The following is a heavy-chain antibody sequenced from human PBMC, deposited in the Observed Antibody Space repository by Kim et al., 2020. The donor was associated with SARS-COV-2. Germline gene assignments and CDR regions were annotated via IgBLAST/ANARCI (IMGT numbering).Heavy chain of an antibody. D-gene: IGHD3-22*01. Sequence: GGSLRLSCAASGFTVSSSYMNWVRQTPGKGLEWVSTIYTGGSTYHADAVKGRFTISRDNSKNTLYLHMDSLRADDTAVYYCARMHRYYDSTGSYHYFGLDVWGQGTTVTVSS. CDR2: IYTGGST. V-gene: IGHV3-53*01. CDR3: ARMHRYYDSTGSYHYFGLDV. J-gene: IGHJ6*02. CDR1: GFTVSSSY.